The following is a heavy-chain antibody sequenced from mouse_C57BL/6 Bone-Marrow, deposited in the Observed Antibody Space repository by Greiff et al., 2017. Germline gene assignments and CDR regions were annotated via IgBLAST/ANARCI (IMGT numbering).Heavy chain of an antibody. J-gene: IGHJ4*01. D-gene: IGHD1-2*01. CDR1: GYTFTSYW. CDR2: IDPSDSYT. CDR3: ATPRDYYGDAMDY. Sequence: QVQLQQPGAELVMPGASVKLSCKASGYTFTSYWMHWVKQRPGQGLEWIGEIDPSDSYTTYNQKFKGKSTLTVDKSSSTAYMQLSSLTSEDSAVYYCATPRDYYGDAMDYWGQGTSVTVSS. V-gene: IGHV1-69*01.